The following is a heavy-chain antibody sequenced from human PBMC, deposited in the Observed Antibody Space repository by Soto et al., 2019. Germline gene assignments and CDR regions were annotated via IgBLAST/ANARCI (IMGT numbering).Heavy chain of an antibody. V-gene: IGHV1-2*02. CDR2: INTNSGGT. D-gene: IGHD3-22*01. Sequence: GAWVQSSCYAAAYTTTGYYMQWGLHPPGQGLEWMGWINTNSGGTNYAQKFLGGVTMTWDTSISTAYMEQSRLRSDDTAAYYCSKFPPYYYDSRGSDYWGQGPLVTVSS. CDR1: AYTTTGYY. CDR3: SKFPPYYYDSRGSDY. J-gene: IGHJ4*02.